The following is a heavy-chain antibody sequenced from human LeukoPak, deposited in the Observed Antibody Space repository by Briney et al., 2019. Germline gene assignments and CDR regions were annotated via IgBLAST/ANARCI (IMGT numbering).Heavy chain of an antibody. D-gene: IGHD3-10*01. CDR2: INHSGST. Sequence: SETQSLTCAVYGGSFSGYYWSWIRQPPGKGLEWIGEINHSGSTNYNPSLKSRVTISVDKSKNQFSLRLSSVTAADTAVYYCASAPRLLWFGELPQYWGQGTLVTVSS. J-gene: IGHJ4*02. V-gene: IGHV4-34*01. CDR1: GGSFSGYY. CDR3: ASAPRLLWFGELPQY.